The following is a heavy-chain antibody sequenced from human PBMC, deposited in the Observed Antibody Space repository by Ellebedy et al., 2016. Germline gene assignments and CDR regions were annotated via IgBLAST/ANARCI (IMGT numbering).Heavy chain of an antibody. V-gene: IGHV4-39*07. CDR1: GGSISSSYYY. CDR3: ARVRVAAAELGFDY. Sequence: SETLSLTCTVSGGSISSSYYYWGWIRQPPGKGLEWIGSIYYSGSTNYNPSLKSRVTISVDTSKNQFSLKLSSVTAADTAVYYCARVRVAAAELGFDYWGQGTLVTVSS. CDR2: IYYSGST. J-gene: IGHJ4*02. D-gene: IGHD6-13*01.